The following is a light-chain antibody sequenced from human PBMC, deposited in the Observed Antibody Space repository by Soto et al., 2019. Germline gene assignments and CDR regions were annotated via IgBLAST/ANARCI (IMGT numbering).Light chain of an antibody. CDR3: AAWDGTLTAYV. CDR1: RSNIGSNT. J-gene: IGLJ1*01. Sequence: QSVLTQPPSASETPGQKVTISCSGSRSNIGSNTVNWYQQVPGTAPKLLISSNNQRTSGVPARFSGSKSGTSASLAISGLQSDDEADYYCAAWDGTLTAYVFGTGTKLTVL. V-gene: IGLV1-44*01. CDR2: SNN.